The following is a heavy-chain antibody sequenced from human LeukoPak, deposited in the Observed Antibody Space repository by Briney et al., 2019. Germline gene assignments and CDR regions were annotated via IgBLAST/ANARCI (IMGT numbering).Heavy chain of an antibody. CDR2: IYYNGNT. CDR1: GGSISSYY. CDR3: ARGEMATDDAFDI. J-gene: IGHJ3*02. Sequence: PSETLSLTCTVSGGSISSYYWSWIRQPPGKGLEWIGYIYYNGNTNYNSSLKSRVTISVDTSKNQFSLKLSSVTAADTAVYYCARGEMATDDAFDIWGQGTMVTVSS. D-gene: IGHD5-24*01. V-gene: IGHV4-59*01.